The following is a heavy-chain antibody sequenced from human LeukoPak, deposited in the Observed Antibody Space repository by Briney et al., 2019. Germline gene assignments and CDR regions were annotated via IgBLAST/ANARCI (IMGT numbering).Heavy chain of an antibody. CDR3: AREQTSRTTGTTSDGY. CDR1: GYTFTSYY. CDR2: INPSGGST. D-gene: IGHD1-1*01. V-gene: IGHV1-46*01. J-gene: IGHJ4*02. Sequence: ASVKVSCKASGYTFTSYYMHWVRQAPGQGLEWMGIINPSGGSTSYAQKFQGRVTMTRDTSTSTVYMELSSLRSEDTAVYYCAREQTSRTTGTTSDGYWGQGTLVTVSS.